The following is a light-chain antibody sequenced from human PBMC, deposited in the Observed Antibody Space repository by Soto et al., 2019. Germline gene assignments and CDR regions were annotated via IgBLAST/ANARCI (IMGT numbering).Light chain of an antibody. Sequence: EIVMTQSPANLSLSPGERATLSCRASQSVSSYLAWYQQKPGQAPRLLIYDASNRATGIPARFSGSGSGTDFTLTISSLEPEDFAVYYCQQRRTFGQGTKVDIK. CDR2: DAS. CDR1: QSVSSY. J-gene: IGKJ1*01. V-gene: IGKV3-11*01. CDR3: QQRRT.